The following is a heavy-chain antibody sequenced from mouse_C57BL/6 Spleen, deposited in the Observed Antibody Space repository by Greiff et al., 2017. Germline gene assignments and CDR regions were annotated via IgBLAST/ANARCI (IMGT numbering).Heavy chain of an antibody. CDR3: ARNYDYDYAMDY. Sequence: EVKLMESEGGLVQPGSSMKLSCTASGFTFSDYYMAWVRQVPEKGLEWVANINYDGSSTYYLDSLKSRFIISRDNAKNILYLQMSSLKSEDTATYYCARNYDYDYAMDYWGQGTSVTVSS. CDR2: INYDGSST. J-gene: IGHJ4*01. V-gene: IGHV5-16*01. D-gene: IGHD2-4*01. CDR1: GFTFSDYY.